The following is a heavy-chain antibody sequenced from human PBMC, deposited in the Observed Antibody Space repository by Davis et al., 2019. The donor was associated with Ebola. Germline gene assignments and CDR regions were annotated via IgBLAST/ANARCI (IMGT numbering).Heavy chain of an antibody. V-gene: IGHV3-30*04. D-gene: IGHD6-6*01. J-gene: IGHJ4*02. CDR2: ISYDGSNK. CDR1: GFTFSRYA. CDR3: ATDEYSSSSFDY. Sequence: GGSLRLSCAASGFTFSRYAMHWVRQAPGKGLEWVAVISYDGSNKYYADSVKGRFTISRDNSKNTLYLQMNSLRAEDTAVYYCATDEYSSSSFDYWGQGTLVTVSS.